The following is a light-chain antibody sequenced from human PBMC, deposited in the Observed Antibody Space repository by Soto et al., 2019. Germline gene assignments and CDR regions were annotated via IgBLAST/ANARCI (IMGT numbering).Light chain of an antibody. CDR1: QTISSW. CDR3: QQYYSYPLT. J-gene: IGKJ3*01. Sequence: DIQMTQSPSTLSGSVGDRVTITCRASQTISSWLAWYQQKPGKVPKLLIYKASTLKSGVPSRFSGSGSGTEFTLTISCLQSEDVATYYCQQYYSYPLTFGPGTQGGYQ. CDR2: KAS. V-gene: IGKV1-5*03.